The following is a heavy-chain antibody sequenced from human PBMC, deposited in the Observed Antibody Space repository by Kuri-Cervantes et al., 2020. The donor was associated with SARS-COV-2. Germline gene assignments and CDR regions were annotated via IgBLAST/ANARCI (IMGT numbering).Heavy chain of an antibody. CDR2: INPSGGST. CDR3: ARVHGTYYYYYGMDV. Sequence: ASVKVSCKASGYTFTSYYMHWVRQAPGQGLEWMGIINPSGGSTSYAQKFQGRVTMTRDTSTSTVYMELSSLRSEDTAVYYCARVHGTYYYYYGMDVWGQGTTVTVSS. J-gene: IGHJ6*02. CDR1: GYTFTSYY. V-gene: IGHV1-46*01.